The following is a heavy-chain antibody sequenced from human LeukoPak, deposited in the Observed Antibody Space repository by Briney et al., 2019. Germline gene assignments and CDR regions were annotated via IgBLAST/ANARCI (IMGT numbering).Heavy chain of an antibody. CDR3: ARNLRGSTAFDI. V-gene: IGHV4-39*01. Sequence: PSQTLSLTCTVSGGSISSGGYYWNWIRQPPGKGLEWIGSIYYSGSTYYNPSLKSRVTISVGTSKNQFSLKLSSVTAADTAVYYCARNLRGSTAFDIWGQGTMVTVSS. D-gene: IGHD4-23*01. CDR1: GGSISSGGYY. J-gene: IGHJ3*02. CDR2: IYYSGST.